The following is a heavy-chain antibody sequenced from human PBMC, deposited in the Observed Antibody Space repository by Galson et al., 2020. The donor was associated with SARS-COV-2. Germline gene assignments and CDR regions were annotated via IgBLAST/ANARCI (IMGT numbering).Heavy chain of an antibody. V-gene: IGHV4-39*01. CDR1: GFSISSSSYY. Sequence: SETLSLTCTVSGFSISSSSYYWGWIRQPPGKGLEWIGSIYYSGSTYYNPSLKSLVTISVDTSKNQFSLKLSSVTAADTAVYYCARHSSGDDDYASRDYCGQGTLVTVSS. CDR2: IYYSGST. CDR3: ARHSSGDDDYASRDY. J-gene: IGHJ4*02. D-gene: IGHD4-17*01.